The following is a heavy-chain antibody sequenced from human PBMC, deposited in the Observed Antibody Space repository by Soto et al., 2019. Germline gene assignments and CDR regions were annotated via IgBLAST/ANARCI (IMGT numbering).Heavy chain of an antibody. V-gene: IGHV1-2*02. CDR1: GFSFTGYY. CDR2: INAHSGGT. Sequence: SVKVSCKASGFSFTGYYIHWLRQAPGQGLEWMGWINAHSGGTEYAQKFQGRVTLTRDTSIATAYLTLTSLTSDDTALYYCAKDLTRQLAYWLDPWGQGTQVTVS. D-gene: IGHD6-6*01. J-gene: IGHJ5*02. CDR3: AKDLTRQLAYWLDP.